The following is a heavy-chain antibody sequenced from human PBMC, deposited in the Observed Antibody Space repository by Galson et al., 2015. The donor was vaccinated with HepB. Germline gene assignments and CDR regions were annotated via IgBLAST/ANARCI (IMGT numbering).Heavy chain of an antibody. CDR3: ASTLYYYDSGGYPP. Sequence: LTCTVSGGSISSSPYYWGCIRQPPGKGLEWIGSIYYSGSTYYNPSLKSRVTISVDTSKNQFSLKLSSVTAADTAVYYCASTLYYYDSGGYPPWGQGTLVTVSS. V-gene: IGHV4-39*01. CDR2: IYYSGST. CDR1: GGSISSSPYY. J-gene: IGHJ5*02. D-gene: IGHD3-22*01.